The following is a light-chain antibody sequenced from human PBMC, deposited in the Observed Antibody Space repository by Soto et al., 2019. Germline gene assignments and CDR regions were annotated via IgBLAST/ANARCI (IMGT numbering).Light chain of an antibody. CDR2: SNN. CDR3: AAWDDSLNANYV. Sequence: QSVLTQPPSVSGAPGQRVTISCTGSSSNIGAYYDVHWYQQVPGTAPKLLIFSNNQRPSGVPDRFSGSKSGTSASLAISGLQSEDEADYYCAAWDDSLNANYVFGTGTKVTVL. V-gene: IGLV1-40*01. CDR1: SSNIGAYYD. J-gene: IGLJ1*01.